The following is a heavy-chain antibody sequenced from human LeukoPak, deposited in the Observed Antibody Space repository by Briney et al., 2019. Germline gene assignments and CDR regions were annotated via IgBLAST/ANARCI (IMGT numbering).Heavy chain of an antibody. Sequence: GRSLRLSCAASGFTFSSYAMHWVRQAPGKGLEWVAVISYDGSDKYYADSVKGRFTISRDNSKNTLYLQMNSLRAEDTAVYYCARATTTVVTYFDYWGQGTLVTVSS. J-gene: IGHJ4*02. V-gene: IGHV3-30-3*01. D-gene: IGHD4-23*01. CDR3: ARATTTVVTYFDY. CDR2: ISYDGSDK. CDR1: GFTFSSYA.